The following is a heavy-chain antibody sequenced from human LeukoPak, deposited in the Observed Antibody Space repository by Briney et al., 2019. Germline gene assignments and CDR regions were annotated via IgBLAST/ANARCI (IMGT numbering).Heavy chain of an antibody. D-gene: IGHD6-19*01. V-gene: IGHV4-34*01. CDR1: GGSFSGYY. Sequence: SETLSLTCAVYGGSFSGYYWSWIRQPPGKGLEWIGEINHSGSTNYDPSLKSRVTISVDTSKNQFSLKLSSLTAADTAVYYCARSVGWTHYYYYYGMDVWGQGTTVTVSS. J-gene: IGHJ6*02. CDR2: INHSGST. CDR3: ARSVGWTHYYYYYGMDV.